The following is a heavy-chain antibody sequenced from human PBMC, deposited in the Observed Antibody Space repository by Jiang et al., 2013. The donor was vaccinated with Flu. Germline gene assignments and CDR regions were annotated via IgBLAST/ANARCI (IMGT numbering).Heavy chain of an antibody. J-gene: IGHJ2*01. CDR2: IYYSGST. V-gene: IGHV4-39*01. CDR3: AGSYGDYLIPPSYWYFDL. CDR1: GGSISSSSYY. D-gene: IGHD4-17*01. Sequence: PGLVKPSETLSLTCTVSGGSISSSSYYWGWIRQPPGKGLEWFGSIYYSGSTYYNSSLKSRVTISVDTSKNQFSLKLSSVTAADTAVYYCAGSYGDYLIPPSYWYFDLWGRGTLVTVSS.